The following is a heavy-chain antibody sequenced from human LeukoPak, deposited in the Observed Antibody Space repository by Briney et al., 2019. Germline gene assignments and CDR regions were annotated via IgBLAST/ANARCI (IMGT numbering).Heavy chain of an antibody. D-gene: IGHD4-11*01. CDR3: ARLGGYSTYEAGY. CDR2: IYYSGST. CDR1: GGSISSYY. J-gene: IGHJ4*02. Sequence: SETLSLTCTVSGGSISSYYWSWIRQPPGKGLEWFGYIYYSGSTNYNPSLKSRVTISVDTSKNHFSLKLSSVTAADTAVYYCARLGGYSTYEAGYWGPGTLVTVSS. V-gene: IGHV4-59*08.